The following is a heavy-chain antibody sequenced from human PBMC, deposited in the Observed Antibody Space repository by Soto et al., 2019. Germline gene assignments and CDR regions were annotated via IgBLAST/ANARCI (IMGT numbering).Heavy chain of an antibody. Sequence: SETLSLTCTVSGGSISSYYWSWIRQPPGKGLEWIGYIYYSGSTNYNPSLKSRVTISVDTSKNQFSLKLSSVTAADTAVYYCAREGSYGQIEYWGQGTLVTVSS. CDR2: IYYSGST. D-gene: IGHD5-18*01. V-gene: IGHV4-59*01. CDR3: AREGSYGQIEY. J-gene: IGHJ4*02. CDR1: GGSISSYY.